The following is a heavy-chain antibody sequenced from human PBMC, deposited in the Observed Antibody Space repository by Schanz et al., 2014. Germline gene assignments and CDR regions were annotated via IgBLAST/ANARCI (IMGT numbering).Heavy chain of an antibody. J-gene: IGHJ4*02. D-gene: IGHD1-26*01. Sequence: QVELVESGGGVVQPGRSLRLSCAASGFTFGRHAMHWVRQAAGKGLEWGAAITYDGSNKYYAESVKGRFAISRDNSKGTLYLQMNSLRSEETAVYYCAGDWASGRYDSDDWGQGTLVTVSS. CDR3: AGDWASGRYDSDD. CDR1: GFTFGRHA. CDR2: ITYDGSNK. V-gene: IGHV3-30*09.